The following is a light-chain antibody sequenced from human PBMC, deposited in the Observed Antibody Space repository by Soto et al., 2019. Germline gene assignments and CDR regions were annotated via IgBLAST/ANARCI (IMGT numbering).Light chain of an antibody. Sequence: QSVLTQPPSASGTPGQRVTISCSGSSSKIGSNTVNWYQQLPGPAPKLLIYSNNQRPSGVPDRFSGSKSGTSASLAISGLQSEDEADYYCAAWDDSLNGQVVFGGGTKLTVL. CDR1: SSKIGSNT. J-gene: IGLJ2*01. CDR3: AAWDDSLNGQVV. V-gene: IGLV1-44*01. CDR2: SNN.